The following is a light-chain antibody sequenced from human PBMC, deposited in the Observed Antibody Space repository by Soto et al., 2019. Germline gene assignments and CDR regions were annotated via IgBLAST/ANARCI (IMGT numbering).Light chain of an antibody. CDR1: SSDVGGYNY. Sequence: QSALTQPASVSGSPGQSITISCTGTSSDVGGYNYVSWYQQHPGKAPKLMIYEVSNRPSGVSNRFSGSKSGNTASLTISGLQAEDEADYYCSSYTSSSTPYVFGIGTKVTVL. V-gene: IGLV2-14*01. J-gene: IGLJ1*01. CDR2: EVS. CDR3: SSYTSSSTPYV.